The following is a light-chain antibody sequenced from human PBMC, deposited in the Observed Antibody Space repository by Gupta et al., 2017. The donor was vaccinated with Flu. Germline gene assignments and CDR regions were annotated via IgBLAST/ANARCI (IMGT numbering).Light chain of an antibody. CDR2: LGS. CDR1: QSLLHSNGYNF. J-gene: IGKJ4*01. Sequence: DIVITQYPLSLHVTPGEPASISCWSSQSLLHSNGYNFLDWYLQKPGQSPHLLIYLGSNRASGVPDRFIGSGSGTYLTLKISRVESEDGGVDYWMQVLRSPLAFGGGTKVGI. V-gene: IGKV2-28*01. CDR3: MQVLRSPLA.